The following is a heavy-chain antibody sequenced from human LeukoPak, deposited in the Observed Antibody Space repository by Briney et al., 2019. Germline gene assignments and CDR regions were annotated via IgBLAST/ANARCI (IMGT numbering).Heavy chain of an antibody. V-gene: IGHV3-74*01. D-gene: IGHD4-17*01. CDR3: ARASTTVPNLLDH. CDR2: IKGDGSSA. CDR1: GFTFSTYW. Sequence: GGSLRLSCAASGFTFSTYWMHWVRQAPGKGLVWVARIKGDGSSAIYADSVKGRFTISRDNSKNTLYLQTSSLRAEDTAVYYCARASTTVPNLLDHWGRGTLVTVSS. J-gene: IGHJ4*02.